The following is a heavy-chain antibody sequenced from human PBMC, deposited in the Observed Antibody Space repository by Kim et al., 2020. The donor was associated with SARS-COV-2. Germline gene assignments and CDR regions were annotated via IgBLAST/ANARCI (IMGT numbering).Heavy chain of an antibody. CDR2: IYYSGST. V-gene: IGHV4-59*01. Sequence: SETLSLTCTVSGGSISSYYWSWIRQPPGKGLEWIGYIYYSGSTNYNPSLKSRVTTSVDTSKNQFSLKLSSVTAADTAVYYCAREEKDIVVVPAAGGALDIWGQGTMVTVSS. J-gene: IGHJ3*02. D-gene: IGHD2-2*01. CDR3: AREEKDIVVVPAAGGALDI. CDR1: GGSISSYY.